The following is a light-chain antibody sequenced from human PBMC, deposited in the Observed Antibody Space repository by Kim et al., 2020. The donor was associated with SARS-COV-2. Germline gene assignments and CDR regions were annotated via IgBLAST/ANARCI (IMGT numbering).Light chain of an antibody. CDR1: QVISHY. Sequence: DIQMTQSPSSLSASVGDTVTITCRASQVISHYLAWLQQKPGRAPKSPISAADSLQIGVPSRFSGSGSGTYFTLTISGLQPEDFGTYYCQQYYTYPVTFGGGTKVDIK. CDR2: AAD. V-gene: IGKV1-16*01. CDR3: QQYYTYPVT. J-gene: IGKJ4*01.